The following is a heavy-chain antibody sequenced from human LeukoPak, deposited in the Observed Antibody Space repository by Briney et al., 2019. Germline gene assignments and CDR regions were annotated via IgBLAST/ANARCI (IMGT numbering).Heavy chain of an antibody. CDR1: GFTFSNYA. D-gene: IGHD6-13*01. CDR2: ISYDGSNK. J-gene: IGHJ4*02. CDR3: ARAPRQDSSSWFFNY. Sequence: RGSLRLSCAASGFTFSNYAMHWVRQAPGKGLEWVAVISYDGSNKYYADSVKGRFTISRDNSKNTLYLQMNSLRAEDTALYYCARAPRQDSSSWFFNYWGQGTLVTASS. V-gene: IGHV3-30-3*01.